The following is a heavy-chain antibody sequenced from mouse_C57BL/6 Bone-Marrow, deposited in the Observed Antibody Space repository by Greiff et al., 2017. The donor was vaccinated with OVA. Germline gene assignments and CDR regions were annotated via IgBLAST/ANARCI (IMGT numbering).Heavy chain of an antibody. V-gene: IGHV5-16*01. J-gene: IGHJ4*01. Sequence: EVQRVESEGGLVQPGSSMKLSCTASGFTFSDYYMAWVRQVPEKGLEWVANINYDGSSTYYLDSLKSRFIISRDNAKNILYLQMSSLKSEDTATYYCARNDYDGYYAMDYWGQGTSVTVSS. CDR3: ARNDYDGYYAMDY. D-gene: IGHD2-4*01. CDR1: GFTFSDYY. CDR2: INYDGSST.